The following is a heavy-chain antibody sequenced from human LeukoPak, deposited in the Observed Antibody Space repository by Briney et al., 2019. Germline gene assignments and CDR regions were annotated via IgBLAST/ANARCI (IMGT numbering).Heavy chain of an antibody. V-gene: IGHV3-43*01. D-gene: IGHD4-23*01. J-gene: IGHJ1*01. CDR1: GFTLHDYS. CDR2: IKWDDGST. CDR3: VRDRERGGNGPIRH. Sequence: GGSLRLSCPASGFTLHDYSMHWVRQAPGKGLEWVSHIKWDDGSTYYADSVKGRFTISRDNSKNSLYLQMNSLRIEDTALYYCVRDRERGGNGPIRHWGQGTLVTVSS.